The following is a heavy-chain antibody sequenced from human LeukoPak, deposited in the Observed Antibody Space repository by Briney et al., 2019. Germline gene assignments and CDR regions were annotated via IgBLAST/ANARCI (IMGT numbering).Heavy chain of an antibody. D-gene: IGHD4-17*01. CDR1: GFTFSSYS. V-gene: IGHV3-30*02. Sequence: GGSLRLSCAASGFTFSSYSMNWVRQAPGKGLEWVAFIRYDGSNKYYADSVKGRFTISRDNSKNTLYLQMNSLRAEDTAVYYCAKGGTTVTPPFDYWGQGTLVTVSS. CDR3: AKGGTTVTPPFDY. J-gene: IGHJ4*02. CDR2: IRYDGSNK.